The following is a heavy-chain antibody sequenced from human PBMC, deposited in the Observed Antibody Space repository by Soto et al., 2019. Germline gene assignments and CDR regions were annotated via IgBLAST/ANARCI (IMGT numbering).Heavy chain of an antibody. CDR3: ARDTNYPIVVVPRFAFDI. CDR1: GFTFSSYE. V-gene: IGHV3-48*03. Sequence: PGGSLRLSCAASGFTFSSYEMNWVRQAPGKGLEWVSYISSSGSTIYYADSVKGRFTISRDNAKNSLYLQMNSLRAEDTAVYYCARDTNYPIVVVPRFAFDIWGQGTMVTVSS. J-gene: IGHJ3*02. CDR2: ISSSGSTI. D-gene: IGHD2-21*01.